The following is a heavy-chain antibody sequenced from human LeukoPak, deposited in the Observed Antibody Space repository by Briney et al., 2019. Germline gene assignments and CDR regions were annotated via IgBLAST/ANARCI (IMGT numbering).Heavy chain of an antibody. CDR3: ARVTGYVMEDYVDY. CDR1: GGSISSYC. J-gene: IGHJ4*02. D-gene: IGHD6-13*01. CDR2: IDYSGST. Sequence: AETLSLTCTVSGGSISSYCWSWVRQPPGKGLEWIGYIDYSGSTNYNTPLKSRVTISVDTSKNQFALRLSSVTAADTAVYYCARVTGYVMEDYVDYWGQGTLVTVSS. V-gene: IGHV4-59*01.